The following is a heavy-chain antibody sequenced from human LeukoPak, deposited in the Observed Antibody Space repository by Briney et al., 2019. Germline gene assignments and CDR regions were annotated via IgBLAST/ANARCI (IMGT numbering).Heavy chain of an antibody. CDR3: ARDKGQYGSGTRGFTWFDP. J-gene: IGHJ5*02. V-gene: IGHV4-34*01. CDR1: GGSFSGYY. Sequence: SETLSLTCAVYGGSFSGYYWSWIRQPPGKGLEWIGEINHSGSTNYNPSLKSRVTISADTSKNQFSLKLASVTAADTAVYYCARDKGQYGSGTRGFTWFDPWGQGTLVTVSS. CDR2: INHSGST. D-gene: IGHD3-10*01.